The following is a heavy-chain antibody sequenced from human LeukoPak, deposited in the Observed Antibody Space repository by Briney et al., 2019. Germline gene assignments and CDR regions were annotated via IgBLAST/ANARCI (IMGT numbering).Heavy chain of an antibody. J-gene: IGHJ5*02. Sequence: GESLKISCKGSGYSFTSHWIGWVRQMPGKGLEWMGIIYPGDSDTRYGPSFQGQVTISADKSFNTAYLQWSSLKASDTAMYYCARQRGANWFDPWGQGTLVTVSS. CDR1: GYSFTSHW. CDR2: IYPGDSDT. CDR3: ARQRGANWFDP. V-gene: IGHV5-51*01.